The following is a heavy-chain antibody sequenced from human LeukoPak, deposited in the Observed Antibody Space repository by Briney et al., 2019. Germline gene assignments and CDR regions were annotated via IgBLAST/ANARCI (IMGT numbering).Heavy chain of an antibody. V-gene: IGHV5-51*01. CDR2: IYPGDSDT. CDR3: AREDTGYCSGGSCYFADY. J-gene: IGHJ4*02. Sequence: GESLKISCKGSGYSFTSYWIGWLRQMPGKGLEWMGIIYPGDSDTRYSPSFQSQVTISADKSISTAYLQWSSLRASDTAMYYCAREDTGYCSGGSCYFADYWGQGTLVTVSS. CDR1: GYSFTSYW. D-gene: IGHD2-15*01.